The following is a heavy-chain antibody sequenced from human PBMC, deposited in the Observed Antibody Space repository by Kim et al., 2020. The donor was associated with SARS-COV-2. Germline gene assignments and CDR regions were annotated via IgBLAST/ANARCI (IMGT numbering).Heavy chain of an antibody. D-gene: IGHD6-13*01. CDR1: GFTFDDYA. CDR2: ISWNSGSI. V-gene: IGHV3-9*01. J-gene: IGHJ4*02. CDR3: AKDIPVRAAADPAFDY. Sequence: GGSLRLSCAASGFTFDDYAMHWVRQAPGKGLEWVSGISWNSGSIGYADSVKGRFTISRDNAKNSLYLQMNSLRAEDTALYYCAKDIPVRAAADPAFDYWGQGTLVTVSS.